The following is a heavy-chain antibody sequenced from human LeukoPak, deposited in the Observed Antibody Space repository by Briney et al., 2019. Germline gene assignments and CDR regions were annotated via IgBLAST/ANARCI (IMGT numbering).Heavy chain of an antibody. J-gene: IGHJ6*02. CDR2: ISAYNGNT. CDR1: GYTFTSYG. CDR3: ARDPRPQYYYYYAMDV. Sequence: GASVKVSCKASGYTFTSYGISWVRQAPGQGLEWMGWISAYNGNTNYAQKLQGRVTMTTDTSTSTAYMELRSLRSDDTAVYYCARDPRPQYYYYYAMDVWGQGTTVTVSS. V-gene: IGHV1-18*01.